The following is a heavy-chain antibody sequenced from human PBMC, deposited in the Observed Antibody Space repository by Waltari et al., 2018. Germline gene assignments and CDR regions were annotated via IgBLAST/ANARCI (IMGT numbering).Heavy chain of an antibody. Sequence: QVQLVQSGAEVKKPGASVKVSCKASGYTFTSYDINWLRQATGQGLEWMGWMNPNRCNTGYAQKYQGRVTMTRNTSISTDYMELSSLRSEETAVDYCARGKRIAGAEYKYDAFDIWGQGTMVTVSS. D-gene: IGHD6-19*01. V-gene: IGHV1-8*01. J-gene: IGHJ3*02. CDR2: MNPNRCNT. CDR3: ARGKRIAGAEYKYDAFDI. CDR1: GYTFTSYD.